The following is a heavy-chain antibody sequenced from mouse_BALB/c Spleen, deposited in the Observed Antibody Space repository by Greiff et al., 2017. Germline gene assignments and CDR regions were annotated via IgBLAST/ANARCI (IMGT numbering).Heavy chain of an antibody. J-gene: IGHJ2*01. CDR2: IYPGSGST. CDR3: ARRGYYGSFDY. V-gene: IGHV1-55*01. Sequence: QVQLQQSGAELVRPGTSVKLSCKASGYNFTSYWINWVKLRPGQGLEWIGDIYPGSGSTNYNEKFKSKATLTVDTSSSTAYMQLSSLASEDSALYYCARRGYYGSFDYWGQGTTLTVSS. CDR1: GYNFTSYW. D-gene: IGHD1-1*01.